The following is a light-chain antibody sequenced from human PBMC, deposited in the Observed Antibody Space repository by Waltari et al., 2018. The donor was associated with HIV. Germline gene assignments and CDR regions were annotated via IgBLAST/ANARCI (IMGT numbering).Light chain of an antibody. Sequence: QSALTQPASVSGFLGQSINISCTGISTDSRFYQYVSWYQQHPGKIPRLIIFDINNRPSGVSDHFSGSRSGNSASLTFSVLQSGDEAHYYCASNRLDYTLIFGGGTKLTVL. CDR2: DIN. CDR3: ASNRLDYTLI. V-gene: IGLV2-14*03. CDR1: STDSRFYQY. J-gene: IGLJ2*01.